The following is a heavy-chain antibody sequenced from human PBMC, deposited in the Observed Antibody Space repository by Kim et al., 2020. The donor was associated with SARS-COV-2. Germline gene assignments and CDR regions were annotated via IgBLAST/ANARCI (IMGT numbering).Heavy chain of an antibody. J-gene: IGHJ6*02. V-gene: IGHV1-69*13. Sequence: SVKVSCKASGGTFSSYAISWVRQAPGQGLEWMGGIIPIFGTANYAQKFQGRVTITADESTSTAYMELSSLRSEDTAVYYCARESVPAARGNYYYYGMDVWGQGTTVTVSS. CDR3: ARESVPAARGNYYYYGMDV. D-gene: IGHD2-2*01. CDR1: GGTFSSYA. CDR2: IIPIFGTA.